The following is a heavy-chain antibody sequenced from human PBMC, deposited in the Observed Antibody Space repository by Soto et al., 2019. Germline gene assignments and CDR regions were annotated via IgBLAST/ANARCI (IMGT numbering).Heavy chain of an antibody. V-gene: IGHV1-8*01. CDR3: ARGRGPIVATITYPDYYYYIYV. J-gene: IGHJ6*03. CDR2: MNPNSGNT. Sequence: ASAMVSFLASGLTFTSYDIHWVRQASGQGLEWMERMNPNSGNTGYAQKYQGRVTMTTNNSISTAYMELGSLRSEDTAVYYCARGRGPIVATITYPDYYYYIYVWGKGTTVTVSS. CDR1: GLTFTSYD. D-gene: IGHD5-12*01.